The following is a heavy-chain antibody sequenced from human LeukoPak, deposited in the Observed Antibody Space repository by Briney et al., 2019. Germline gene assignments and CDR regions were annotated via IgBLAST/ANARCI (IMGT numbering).Heavy chain of an antibody. D-gene: IGHD2-15*01. CDR2: ISAYNGNT. CDR3: ARERSCSGGSCYAADYFDY. CDR1: GYTFTSYG. Sequence: GASVKVSCKASGYTFTSYGISWVRQAPGQGLEWMGWISAYNGNTNYAQKLQGRVTMTTDTSTSTAYMELRSLRSDDTAVYYCARERSCSGGSCYAADYFDYWGQGTLVTVSS. J-gene: IGHJ4*02. V-gene: IGHV1-18*01.